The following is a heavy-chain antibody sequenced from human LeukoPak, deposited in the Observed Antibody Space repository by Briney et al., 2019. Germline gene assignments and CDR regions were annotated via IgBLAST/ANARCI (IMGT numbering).Heavy chain of an antibody. CDR1: GFTFSTFA. D-gene: IGHD2-8*02. J-gene: IGHJ4*02. CDR2: IFPSGGEI. V-gene: IGHV3-23*01. Sequence: GGSLRLPCAASGFTFSTFAMIWVRQPPGKGLEWVSSIFPSGGEIHYADSVRGRFTISRDNSRSTLSLQMNSLRAEDTAIYYCATYRQVLLPFESWGQGTLVTVSS. CDR3: ATYRQVLLPFES.